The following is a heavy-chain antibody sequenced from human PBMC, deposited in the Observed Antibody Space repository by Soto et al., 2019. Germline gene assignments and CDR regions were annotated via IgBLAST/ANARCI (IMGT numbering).Heavy chain of an antibody. CDR1: GGTFSSYA. J-gene: IGHJ5*02. V-gene: IGHV1-69*13. CDR2: IIPIFGTA. CDR3: ARGELRFWFDL. D-gene: IGHD1-26*01. Sequence: GASVKVSCKASGGTFSSYAISWVRQAPGQGLEWMGGIIPIFGTANYAQKFQGRVTITADESTSTAYMELSSLRAEATAVYYCARGELRFWFDLWGQGTLVTVSS.